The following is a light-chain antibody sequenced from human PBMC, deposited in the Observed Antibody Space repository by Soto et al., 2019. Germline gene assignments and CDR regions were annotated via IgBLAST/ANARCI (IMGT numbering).Light chain of an antibody. CDR1: NSDVGAYNY. CDR2: DVN. CDR3: CSPTNSDTEV. V-gene: IGLV2-14*03. Sequence: QSALTQPASVSGSPGQSITISFTGTNSDVGAYNYVSWYQQHPGKAPKLMIYDVNDRPSGVSNRFSGSKSGNTACLTISGLQAEDEAEDYCCSPTNSDTEVFGGGTKLTVL. J-gene: IGLJ2*01.